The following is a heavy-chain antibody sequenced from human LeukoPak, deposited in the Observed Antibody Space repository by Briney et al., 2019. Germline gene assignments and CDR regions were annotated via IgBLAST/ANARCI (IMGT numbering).Heavy chain of an antibody. CDR2: INPNSGNT. D-gene: IGHD2-2*01. CDR3: AREDIVVVPPSRPFDP. V-gene: IGHV1-8*03. CDR1: GYTFTSYD. J-gene: IGHJ5*02. Sequence: GASVKVSCKASGYTFTSYDINWVRQATGQGFEWMGWINPNSGNTGYAPKFQGRVTLTRDTSISTVYMELNSLRSDDTAVYYCAREDIVVVPPSRPFDPWGQGTLVTVSS.